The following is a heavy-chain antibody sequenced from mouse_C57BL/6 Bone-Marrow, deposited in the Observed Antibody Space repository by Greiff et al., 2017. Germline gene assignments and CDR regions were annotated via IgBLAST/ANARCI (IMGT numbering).Heavy chain of an antibody. Sequence: DVMLVESGGGLVQPGESLKLSCESNEYEFPSHDMSWVRKTPEKRLELVAAINSDGGSTYYPDTMERRFIISRDNTKKTLYLQMSSLRSEDTALYYCARQRQLRPLYYFDYWGQGTTLTVSS. D-gene: IGHD3-2*02. J-gene: IGHJ2*01. V-gene: IGHV5-2*01. CDR2: INSDGGST. CDR1: EYEFPSHD. CDR3: ARQRQLRPLYYFDY.